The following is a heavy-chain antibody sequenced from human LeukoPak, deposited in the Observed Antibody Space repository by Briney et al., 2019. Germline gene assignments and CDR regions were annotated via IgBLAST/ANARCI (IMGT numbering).Heavy chain of an antibody. Sequence: GGSLRLSCVASGFTLSSYMMSWVRQAPGRGLEWVSSISGSGGSTYYADSVKGRFTISRDNSKDTLYLQMHSLRGEDTAVYFCAKDRDYDFWSGYYWDNWGQGTLVTVSS. V-gene: IGHV3-23*01. CDR3: AKDRDYDFWSGYYWDN. J-gene: IGHJ4*02. D-gene: IGHD3-3*01. CDR1: GFTLSSYM. CDR2: ISGSGGST.